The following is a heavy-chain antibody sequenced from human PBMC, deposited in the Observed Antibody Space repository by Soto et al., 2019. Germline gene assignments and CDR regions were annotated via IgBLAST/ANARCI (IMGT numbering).Heavy chain of an antibody. J-gene: IGHJ4*02. CDR3: ARSVVAGNSDY. CDR2: VNPSGGNT. Sequence: ASVKVSCKASGYTFTSYSIHWVRQAPGQGLEWMGIVNPSGGNTNYAQDFQGRVTMTTDTSTSTVYMELSSLRSEDTAVYYCARSVVAGNSDYWGQGTLVTVS. D-gene: IGHD6-19*01. CDR1: GYTFTSYS. V-gene: IGHV1-46*03.